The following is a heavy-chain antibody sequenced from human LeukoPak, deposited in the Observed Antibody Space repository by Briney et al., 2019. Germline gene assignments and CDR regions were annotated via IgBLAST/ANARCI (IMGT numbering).Heavy chain of an antibody. Sequence: PGGSLRLTCAASGFTFSSYWMSWVRQAPGKGLEWVANIKQDGSEKYYVDSVKGRFTISRDNAKNSLYLQMKSLRAEDTAVYYCATGGYGDPYWGQGTLVTVSS. CDR1: GFTFSSYW. CDR3: ATGGYGDPY. V-gene: IGHV3-7*01. J-gene: IGHJ4*02. CDR2: IKQDGSEK. D-gene: IGHD4-17*01.